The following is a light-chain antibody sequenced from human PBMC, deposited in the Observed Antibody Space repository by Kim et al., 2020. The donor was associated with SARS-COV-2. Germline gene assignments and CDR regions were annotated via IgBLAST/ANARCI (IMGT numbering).Light chain of an antibody. CDR3: SSYTSGSTLV. CDR2: DVN. J-gene: IGLJ2*01. V-gene: IGLV2-14*03. Sequence: QSALTQPASVSGSPGQSITISYSGTRSDVGGYNYVSWYQQHPGKAPKLMIYDVNNRPSGVSNRFSGSKSGNTASLTVSGLQAEDEADYYCSSYTSGSTLVFGGGTKLTVL. CDR1: RSDVGGYNY.